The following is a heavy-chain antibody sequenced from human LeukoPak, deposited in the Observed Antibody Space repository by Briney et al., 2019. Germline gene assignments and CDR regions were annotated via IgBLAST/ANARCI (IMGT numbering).Heavy chain of an antibody. Sequence: SETLSLTCTVSGGSISSSGYYWGWIRQPPGKGLEWIGSMYYSGSTYYNPSLKSRVTISVDTSKNHFSLKLSSVTAADTAVYYCARRGFIAAATINWFDPWGQGTLVTASS. CDR1: GGSISSSGYY. CDR3: ARRGFIAAATINWFDP. V-gene: IGHV4-39*02. D-gene: IGHD6-13*01. J-gene: IGHJ5*02. CDR2: MYYSGST.